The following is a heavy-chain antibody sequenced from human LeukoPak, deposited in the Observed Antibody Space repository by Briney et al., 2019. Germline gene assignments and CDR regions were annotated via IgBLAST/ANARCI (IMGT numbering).Heavy chain of an antibody. Sequence: ASVTVSFKASGGTFSIYAISLVRQAPGQGLELVGGIIPIFGTANYAQKFQGRATITTDESTSTAYMELRSLRSEDTAVYYCARVPGNYDILTGYYKGRGFDPWGQGTLVTVSS. CDR2: IIPIFGTA. V-gene: IGHV1-69*05. CDR3: ARVPGNYDILTGYYKGRGFDP. J-gene: IGHJ5*02. D-gene: IGHD3-9*01. CDR1: GGTFSIYA.